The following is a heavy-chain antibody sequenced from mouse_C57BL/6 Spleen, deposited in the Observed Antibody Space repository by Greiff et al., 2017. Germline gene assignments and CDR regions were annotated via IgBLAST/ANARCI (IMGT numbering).Heavy chain of an antibody. CDR1: GFTFSSYA. CDR3: ARAPLGRWYFDV. Sequence: EVKVVESGGGLVKPGGSLKLSCAASGFTFSSYAMSWVRQTPEKRLEWVATISDGGSYTYYPDNVKGRFTISRDNAKNNLYLQMSHLKSEDTAMYYCARAPLGRWYFDVWGTGTTVTVSS. J-gene: IGHJ1*03. D-gene: IGHD4-1*01. V-gene: IGHV5-4*03. CDR2: ISDGGSYT.